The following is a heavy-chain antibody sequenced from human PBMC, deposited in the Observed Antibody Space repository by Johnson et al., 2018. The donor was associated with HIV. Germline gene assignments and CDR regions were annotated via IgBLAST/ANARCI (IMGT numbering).Heavy chain of an antibody. CDR1: GFTFSNAW. CDR3: TTAGSSGSAHAFDI. V-gene: IGHV3-15*01. Sequence: VQLVESGGGLIKPGGSLRLSCAASGFTFSNAWISWVRQGPGQGLEWVGRIKSKTEGGTTDYAAPVKGRFTISRDESKNTLFLQMNSLKIEDTATYYCTTAGSSGSAHAFDIWGQGTMVTVSS. CDR2: IKSKTEGGTT. D-gene: IGHD3-22*01. J-gene: IGHJ3*02.